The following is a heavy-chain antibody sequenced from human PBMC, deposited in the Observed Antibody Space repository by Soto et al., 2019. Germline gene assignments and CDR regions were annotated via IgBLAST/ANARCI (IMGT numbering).Heavy chain of an antibody. J-gene: IGHJ4*02. CDR1: GGSFSGYY. CDR3: ARGVIPYSSSWYGRRYYFDY. V-gene: IGHV4-34*01. D-gene: IGHD6-13*01. CDR2: INHSGST. Sequence: SETLSLTCAVYGGSFSGYYWSWIRQPPGKGLEWIGEINHSGSTNYNPSLKSRVTISVDTSKNQFSLKLSSVTAADTAVYYCARGVIPYSSSWYGRRYYFDYWGQGTLVTVSS.